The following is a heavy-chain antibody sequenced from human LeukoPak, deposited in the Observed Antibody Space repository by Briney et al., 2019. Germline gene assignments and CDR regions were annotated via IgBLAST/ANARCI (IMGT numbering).Heavy chain of an antibody. V-gene: IGHV3-21*01. CDR2: ISTSSYI. J-gene: IGHJ4*02. D-gene: IGHD5-18*01. CDR1: GFTFNRYN. Sequence: GGSLRLSCAASGFTFNRYNMNWVRRAPGKGLEWVSSISTSSYIYYADSVRGRFTISRDNAKNSLYLQMNSLRAEDTAVYYCARDRWGYSYGGYWGQGTLVTVSS. CDR3: ARDRWGYSYGGY.